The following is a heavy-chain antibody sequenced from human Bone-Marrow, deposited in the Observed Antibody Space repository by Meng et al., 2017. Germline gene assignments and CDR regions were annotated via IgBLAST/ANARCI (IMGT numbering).Heavy chain of an antibody. CDR2: MKSNVDGGTV. Sequence: VQLVVSGGGLVRPGRSLRRSCAASGFTFSNAWMTWVRQAPGKGLEWIGRMKSNVDGGTVDYAAAVKGRFFISRDDSENTFYLQMNSLKTEDTAVYYCSGHVDYWGHGTLVTVSS. CDR3: SGHVDY. CDR1: GFTFSNAW. V-gene: IGHV3-15*01. J-gene: IGHJ4*01.